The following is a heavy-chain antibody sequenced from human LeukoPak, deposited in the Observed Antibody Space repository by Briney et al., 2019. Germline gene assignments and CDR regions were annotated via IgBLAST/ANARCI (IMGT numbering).Heavy chain of an antibody. CDR2: ISYDGSNK. CDR1: GFTFSNYA. V-gene: IGHV3-30*04. CDR3: ARGRGSGAEFDY. Sequence: TGGSLRLSCAASGFTFSNYAMHWVRQAPGKGLEWVAVISYDGSNKYYADSVKGRFTISRDNAKNSLYLQMNSLRAEDTAVYYCARGRGSGAEFDYWGQGTLVTVSS. J-gene: IGHJ4*02. D-gene: IGHD6-19*01.